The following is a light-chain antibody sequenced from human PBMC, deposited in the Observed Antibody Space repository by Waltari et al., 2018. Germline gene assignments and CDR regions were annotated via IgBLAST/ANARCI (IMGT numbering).Light chain of an antibody. J-gene: IGLJ2*01. CDR3: AAWDDSLNGPV. V-gene: IGLV1-44*01. Sequence: QSVLTQPPSASGTPGQRVTISCSGSSSNIGSNTVNWYQQLPGTAPKLLVYSHNQRPSGVPDRFSGDKSGTSASLGISGLQSEDEADYYCAAWDDSLNGPVFGGGTKLTVL. CDR2: SHN. CDR1: SSNIGSNT.